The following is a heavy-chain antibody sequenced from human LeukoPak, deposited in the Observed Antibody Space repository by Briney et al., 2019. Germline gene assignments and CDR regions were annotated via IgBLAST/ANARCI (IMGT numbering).Heavy chain of an antibody. J-gene: IGHJ4*02. CDR3: ARLGDGYYYDSSGYPPDY. V-gene: IGHV1-18*04. D-gene: IGHD3-22*01. CDR2: ISAYNGNT. CDR1: GYTFTSYG. Sequence: GASVKVSCKASGYTFTSYGISWVRQAPGQGLEWMGWISAYNGNTNYAQKLQGRDTMTTDTSTSTAYMELRSLRSDDTAVYYCARLGDGYYYDSSGYPPDYWGQGTLVTVSS.